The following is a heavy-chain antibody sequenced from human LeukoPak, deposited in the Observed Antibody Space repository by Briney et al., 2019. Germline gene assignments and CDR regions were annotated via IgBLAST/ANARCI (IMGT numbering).Heavy chain of an antibody. Sequence: GGSLRLSCAASGFTLSDYYMSWIRQAPGKGLEWVSYISSSGSTIYYADSVKSRFTISRDNANNSLYLQMNSLRAEDTAVYYCAREREGRYSWNYGAVDYWGQGTLVTVSS. D-gene: IGHD1-7*01. V-gene: IGHV3-11*04. CDR2: ISSSGSTI. CDR1: GFTLSDYY. CDR3: AREREGRYSWNYGAVDY. J-gene: IGHJ4*02.